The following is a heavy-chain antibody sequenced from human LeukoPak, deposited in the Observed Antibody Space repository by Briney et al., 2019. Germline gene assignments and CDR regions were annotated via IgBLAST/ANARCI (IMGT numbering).Heavy chain of an antibody. Sequence: SETLSLTCAVSGGSINNFYWSWIRQPPGKGLEWIGYISYRGNTNYTPSLKSRVTMAVDTSRNHFSLSLSSVAAADTALYYCARHGSLEEPKGGFVPWGQGTLVTVSS. J-gene: IGHJ5*02. D-gene: IGHD3-16*02. V-gene: IGHV4-59*08. CDR3: ARHGSLEEPKGGFVP. CDR2: ISYRGNT. CDR1: GGSINNFY.